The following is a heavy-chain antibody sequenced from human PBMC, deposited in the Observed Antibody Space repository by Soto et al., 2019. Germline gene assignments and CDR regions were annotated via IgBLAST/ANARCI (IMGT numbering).Heavy chain of an antibody. J-gene: IGHJ6*02. CDR1: GGSFSGYY. V-gene: IGHV4-34*01. Sequence: SETLSLTCAVYGGSFSGYYWSWIRQPPGKGLEWIGEINHSGSTNYNPSLKSRVTISVDTSKNQFSLKLNSVTAADTAVYYCARGRSRWLQNTGGGYYYYYGMDVWGQGTTVTVSS. CDR3: ARGRSRWLQNTGGGYYYYYGMDV. CDR2: INHSGST. D-gene: IGHD5-12*01.